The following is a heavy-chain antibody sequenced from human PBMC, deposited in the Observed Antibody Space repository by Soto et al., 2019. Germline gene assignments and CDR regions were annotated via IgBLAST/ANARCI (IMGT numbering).Heavy chain of an antibody. CDR3: ATHTNGSRNGPHT. Sequence: QLQLQESGPGLVKPSETLSLTCTVSGGSIKNTGANWGWVRQPPGKGLEWIGSVYYTGTTYYNPSLQSRVTISIDTSKNQYSLSVNSVAAADTAVYYCATHTNGSRNGPHTWGQGTLVTVSS. CDR2: VYYTGTT. J-gene: IGHJ5*02. V-gene: IGHV4-39*01. CDR1: GGSIKNTGAN. D-gene: IGHD1-26*01.